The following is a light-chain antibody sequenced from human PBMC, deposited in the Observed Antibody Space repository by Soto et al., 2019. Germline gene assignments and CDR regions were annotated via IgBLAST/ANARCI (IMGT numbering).Light chain of an antibody. Sequence: DFQMTQSPSSLSASVGERVSITCRARQSISGYLNWFQQKPGEAPNLLIYVASTLQSGVPSRFSGSGSGTAITLTISTLQPEDFVTYYCQQDYERPHTFGQGTRLETK. CDR1: QSISGY. V-gene: IGKV1-39*01. J-gene: IGKJ5*01. CDR2: VAS. CDR3: QQDYERPHT.